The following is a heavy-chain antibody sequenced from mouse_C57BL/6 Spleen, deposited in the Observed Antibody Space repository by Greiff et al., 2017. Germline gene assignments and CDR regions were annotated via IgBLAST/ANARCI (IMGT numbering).Heavy chain of an antibody. D-gene: IGHD4-1*01. Sequence: VQLQQPGAELVKPGASVKMSCKASGYTFTSYWITWVKQRPGQGLEWIGDIYPGSGSTNYNEKFKSKATLTVDTSSSTAYMQLSSLTSEDSAVYYCARRWDGDWYFDVWGTGTTVTVSS. J-gene: IGHJ1*03. CDR2: IYPGSGST. V-gene: IGHV1-55*01. CDR3: ARRWDGDWYFDV. CDR1: GYTFTSYW.